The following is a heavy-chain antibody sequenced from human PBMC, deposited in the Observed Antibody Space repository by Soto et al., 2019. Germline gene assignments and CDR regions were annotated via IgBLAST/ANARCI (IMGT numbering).Heavy chain of an antibody. V-gene: IGHV3-23*01. J-gene: IGHJ4*02. Sequence: LSLTCAASGFTFSSYAMSWVRQAPGKGLEWVSAISGSGGSTYYADSVKGRFTISRDNSKNTLYLQMNSLRAEDTAVYYCAKDRKDIAAADSFDYWGQGTLVTVSS. D-gene: IGHD6-13*01. CDR1: GFTFSSYA. CDR2: ISGSGGST. CDR3: AKDRKDIAAADSFDY.